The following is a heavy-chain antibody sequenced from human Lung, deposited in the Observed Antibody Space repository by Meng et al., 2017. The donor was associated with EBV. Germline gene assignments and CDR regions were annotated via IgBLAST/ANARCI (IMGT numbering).Heavy chain of an antibody. D-gene: IGHD3-10*01. CDR3: TSRSY. V-gene: IGHV3-73*02. CDR2: IRSKANNYAT. J-gene: IGHJ4*02. Sequence: VQLWESGGGLVQPGGSLKLSWAASGLTFSGSAMHWVSQASGKGLEWVGRIRSKANNYATSFGASVEGRFTISRDDSNNTAYLQMNSLKTEDTAVYYCTSRSYWGQGTLVTVSS. CDR1: GLTFSGSA.